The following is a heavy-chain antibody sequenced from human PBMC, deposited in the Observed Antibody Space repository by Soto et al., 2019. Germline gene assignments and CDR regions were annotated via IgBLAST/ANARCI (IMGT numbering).Heavy chain of an antibody. CDR1: GYIFTGYF. V-gene: IGHV1-2*02. Sequence: QVQLMQSGAEVKKSGASVKVSCKASGYIFTGYFIQWLRRAPGQGLEWIGWINPNTSATNYAQKFQGRVTMTRDTSLGAAYMELTSLRPDDTDLYYCARITWGRDNYFGMDVWGRGTTITVSS. D-gene: IGHD1-26*01. J-gene: IGHJ6*02. CDR2: INPNTSAT. CDR3: ARITWGRDNYFGMDV.